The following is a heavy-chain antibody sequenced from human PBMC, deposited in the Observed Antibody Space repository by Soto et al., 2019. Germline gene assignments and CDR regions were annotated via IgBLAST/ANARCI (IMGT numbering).Heavy chain of an antibody. CDR1: GGTFSSYA. CDR3: ARDMDSSGYYNYYYGMDV. CDR2: IIPIFDTA. V-gene: IGHV1-69*01. Sequence: QVQLVQSGAEVKKPGSSVKVSCKASGGTFSSYAISWVRQAPGQGLEWMGGIIPIFDTANYAQKFQGRVTITADESTSTAYMELSSLRSEDTAVYYCARDMDSSGYYNYYYGMDVWGQGTTVTVSS. D-gene: IGHD3-22*01. J-gene: IGHJ6*02.